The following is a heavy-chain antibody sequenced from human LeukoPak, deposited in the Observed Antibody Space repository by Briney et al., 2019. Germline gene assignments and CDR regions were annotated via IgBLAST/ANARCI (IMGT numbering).Heavy chain of an antibody. D-gene: IGHD6-19*01. CDR2: INHSGST. CDR3: ARFQAVRAYYFDY. CDR1: GGSFSGYY. Sequence: SETLSLTCAVYGGSFSGYYWSWIRQPPGKGLEWIGEINHSGSTYYNPSLKSRVTISVDTSKNQFSLKLNSVTAADTAVYYCARFQAVRAYYFDYWGQGTLVTVSS. J-gene: IGHJ4*02. V-gene: IGHV4-34*09.